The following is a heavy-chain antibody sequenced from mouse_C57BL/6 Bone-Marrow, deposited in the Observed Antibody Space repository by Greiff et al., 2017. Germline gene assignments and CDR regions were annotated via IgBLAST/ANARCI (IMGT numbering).Heavy chain of an antibody. J-gene: IGHJ2*01. D-gene: IGHD1-1*01. Sequence: VQLQQPGAELVMPGASVKLSCKASGYTFTSYWMHWVKQRPGQGLEWIGEIDPSDSYTNYNQKFKGKSTLTVDKSSSTAYMQLISLTSEDSAVYYCARYYYGSSYWGQGTTLTVSS. CDR1: GYTFTSYW. CDR3: ARYYYGSSY. V-gene: IGHV1-69*01. CDR2: IDPSDSYT.